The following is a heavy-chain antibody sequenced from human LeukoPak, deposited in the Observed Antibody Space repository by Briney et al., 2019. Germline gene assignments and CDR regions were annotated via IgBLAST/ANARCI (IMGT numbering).Heavy chain of an antibody. Sequence: SVKVSCKASGGTFSSYAISWVRQAPGQGLEWMGGIIPIFGTANYAQKSQGRVTITADESTSTAYMELSSLRSEDTAVYYCARAPNYGSGSYTSPIFDYWGQGTLVTVSS. CDR3: ARAPNYGSGSYTSPIFDY. CDR1: GGTFSSYA. V-gene: IGHV1-69*01. CDR2: IIPIFGTA. J-gene: IGHJ4*02. D-gene: IGHD3-10*01.